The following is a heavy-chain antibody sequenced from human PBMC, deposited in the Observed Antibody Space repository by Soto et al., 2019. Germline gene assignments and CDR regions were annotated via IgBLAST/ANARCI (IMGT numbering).Heavy chain of an antibody. CDR3: ARARRADV. Sequence: EVQLVESGGGLVQPGGSLRLSCAASGFTFSNYAMHWVRQAPGKGLECVSVISANGDTTYYANSVKDRFTISRDNSKNTLYLQMGSLRDDDMAVYYCARARRADVWGQGTTVTVSS. V-gene: IGHV3-64*01. CDR1: GFTFSNYA. CDR2: ISANGDTT. J-gene: IGHJ6*02.